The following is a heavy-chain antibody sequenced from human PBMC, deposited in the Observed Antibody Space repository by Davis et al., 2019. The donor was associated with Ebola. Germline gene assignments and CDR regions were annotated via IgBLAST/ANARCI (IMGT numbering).Heavy chain of an antibody. CDR3: AKDQLRFLEWSDF. Sequence: PGGSLRLSCAASGFTFSSYWMSWVRQAPGKGLEWVANIKQDGSEKYYVDSVKGRFTISRDNAKNSLYLQMNSLRAEDTAVYYCAKDQLRFLEWSDFWGQGTLVTVSS. CDR2: IKQDGSEK. J-gene: IGHJ5*01. D-gene: IGHD3-3*01. CDR1: GFTFSSYW. V-gene: IGHV3-7*03.